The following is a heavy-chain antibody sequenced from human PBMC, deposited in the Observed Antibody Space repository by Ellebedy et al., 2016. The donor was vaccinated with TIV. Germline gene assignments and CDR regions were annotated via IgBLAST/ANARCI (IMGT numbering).Heavy chain of an antibody. J-gene: IGHJ4*02. CDR2: ISSNSGNI. CDR1: GFTFSTYS. V-gene: IGHV3-48*01. D-gene: IGHD1-26*01. CDR3: VTTPKGGSSDY. Sequence: GESLKISCAASGFTFSTYSMNWVRQAPGKGLEWVSYISSNSGNIYYADSVKGRFTISRDNAKNSLYLQMNSLRAEDTAFYYCVTTPKGGSSDYWGQGTLVTVSS.